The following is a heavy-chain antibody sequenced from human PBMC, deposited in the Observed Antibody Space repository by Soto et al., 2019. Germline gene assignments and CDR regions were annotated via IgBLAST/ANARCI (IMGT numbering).Heavy chain of an antibody. J-gene: IGHJ5*02. D-gene: IGHD2-21*02. Sequence: SETLSLTCTVSGGSISSGGYYWSWIRQHPGKGLEWIGYIYYSGSTYYNPSLKSRVTISVDASKNQFSLKLSSVTAADTAVYYCAREVMTTVDPWGQGTLVTVSS. CDR1: GGSISSGGYY. CDR3: AREVMTTVDP. CDR2: IYYSGST. V-gene: IGHV4-31*03.